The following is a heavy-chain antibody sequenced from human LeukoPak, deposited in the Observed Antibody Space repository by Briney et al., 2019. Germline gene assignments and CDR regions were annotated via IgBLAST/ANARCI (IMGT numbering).Heavy chain of an antibody. CDR2: IYSGGNT. D-gene: IGHD5-18*01. J-gene: IGHJ6*02. Sequence: GGSLRLSCAASGFTVRSSYMSWVRQAPGKGLEWVSIIYSGGNTYYADSVKGRFTISRDNSKNTLYLQMNSLRAEDTAVYYCARDAVDTANAVWGQGTTVTVSS. CDR3: ARDAVDTANAV. V-gene: IGHV3-53*01. CDR1: GFTVRSSY.